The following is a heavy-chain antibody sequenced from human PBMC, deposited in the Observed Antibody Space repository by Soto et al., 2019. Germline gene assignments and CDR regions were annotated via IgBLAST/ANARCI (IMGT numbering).Heavy chain of an antibody. CDR1: GFAFSSYA. D-gene: IGHD3-3*01. Sequence: GGSLRLSCAASGFAFSSYAMHWVRQAPGKGLEWVSGISGTGGGRYYTDTVKGRFTISRDSSKNTVYLQMNSLRVEDTAVYHCAKAPNNDFSSGSSFDYWGQGALVTVSS. CDR2: ISGTGGGR. V-gene: IGHV3-23*01. CDR3: AKAPNNDFSSGSSFDY. J-gene: IGHJ4*02.